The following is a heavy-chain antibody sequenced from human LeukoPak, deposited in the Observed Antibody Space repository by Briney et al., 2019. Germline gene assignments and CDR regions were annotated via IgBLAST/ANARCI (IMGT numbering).Heavy chain of an antibody. D-gene: IGHD2-2*02. CDR2: ISSSSSTI. CDR1: GFTFSSYS. V-gene: IGHV3-48*02. J-gene: IGHJ3*02. CDR3: ARGRHCSRTSCYIDAFDI. Sequence: GGSLRLSCAASGFTFSSYSMNWVRQAPGKGLEWVSYISSSSSTIYYADSVKGRFTISRDNAKNSLNLQMNSPRDEDTAVYYCARGRHCSRTSCYIDAFDIWGQGTMVTVSS.